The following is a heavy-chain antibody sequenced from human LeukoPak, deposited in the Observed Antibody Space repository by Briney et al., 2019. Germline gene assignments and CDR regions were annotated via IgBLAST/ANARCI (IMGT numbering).Heavy chain of an antibody. CDR3: ARDRWYGSGSPFDP. J-gene: IGHJ5*02. Sequence: PGGSLRLSCAASGSTFSSYAMHWVRQAPGKGLEWVAVISYDGSNKYYADSVKGRFTISRDNSKNTLYLQMNSLRAEDTAVYYCARDRWYGSGSPFDPWGQGTLVTVSS. V-gene: IGHV3-30-3*01. CDR2: ISYDGSNK. CDR1: GSTFSSYA. D-gene: IGHD3-10*01.